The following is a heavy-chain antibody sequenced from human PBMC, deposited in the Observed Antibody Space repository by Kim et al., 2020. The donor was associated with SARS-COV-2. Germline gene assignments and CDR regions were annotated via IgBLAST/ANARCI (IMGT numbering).Heavy chain of an antibody. CDR2: ISHTGNT. V-gene: IGHV4-38-2*02. CDR3: ARMEVSGWFNFDV. CDR1: GSSIGIGYY. D-gene: IGHD6-13*01. J-gene: IGHJ3*01. Sequence: SETLSLTCTVSGSSIGIGYYWAWIRQPPGRGLEWIGSISHTGNTYSNPSLQSRISISVDTSKRHFSLNVTSVTAADTAVYSCARMEVSGWFNFDVWGQGTMVTVSS.